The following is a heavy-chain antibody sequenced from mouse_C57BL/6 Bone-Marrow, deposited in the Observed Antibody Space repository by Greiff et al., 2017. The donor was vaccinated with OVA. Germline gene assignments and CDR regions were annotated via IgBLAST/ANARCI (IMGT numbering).Heavy chain of an antibody. J-gene: IGHJ2*01. V-gene: IGHV2-9-1*01. CDR2: IWTGGGT. CDR1: GFSLTSYA. Sequence: VKLQESGPGLVAPSQSLSITCTVSGFSLTSYAISWVRQPPGKGLEWLGVIWTGGGTNYNSALKSRLSISKDNSKSQVFLKMNSLQTDDTARYYCARIYYYGSSYYFDYWGQGTTLTVSS. CDR3: ARIYYYGSSYYFDY. D-gene: IGHD1-1*01.